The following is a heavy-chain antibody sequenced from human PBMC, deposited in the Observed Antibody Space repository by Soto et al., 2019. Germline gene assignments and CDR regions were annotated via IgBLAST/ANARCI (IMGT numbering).Heavy chain of an antibody. CDR3: ARERGGGYYNDAFDI. J-gene: IGHJ3*02. Sequence: QVQLQESGPGLVKPSETLSLTCTVSGASISSYHWSWIRQPPGKGLECIGYIRNSGSTNYNPSLQSRVTISVDTSRNQFSLTLRSVPAADTAVYYCARERGGGYYNDAFDIWGQGTMVTVSS. CDR2: IRNSGST. CDR1: GASISSYH. V-gene: IGHV4-59*01. D-gene: IGHD3-22*01.